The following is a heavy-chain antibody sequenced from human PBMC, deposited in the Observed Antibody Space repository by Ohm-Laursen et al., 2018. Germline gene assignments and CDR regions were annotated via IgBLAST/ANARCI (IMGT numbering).Heavy chain of an antibody. J-gene: IGHJ6*02. CDR2: INHSGST. Sequence: SETLSLTCAVYGESFSGYYWSWIRQPPGKGLEWIGEINHSGSTNYNPSLKSRVTISVDTSKNQFSLKLSSVTAADTAVYYCARGGRRYYYYYGMDVWGQGTTVTVSS. CDR3: ARGGRRYYYYYGMDV. CDR1: GESFSGYY. V-gene: IGHV4-34*01.